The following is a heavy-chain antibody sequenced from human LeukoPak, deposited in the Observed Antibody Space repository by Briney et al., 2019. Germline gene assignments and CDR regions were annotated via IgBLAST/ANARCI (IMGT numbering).Heavy chain of an antibody. CDR3: ARCGSGPRHYYYYYMDV. Sequence: PSETLSLTCTVSGGSISSYYWSWIRQPPGKGLEWIGYIYYGGSTNYNPSLKSRVTISVDTSKNQFSLKLSSVTAADTAVYYCARCGSGPRHYYYYYMDVWGKGTTVTVSS. CDR1: GGSISSYY. D-gene: IGHD6-19*01. J-gene: IGHJ6*03. V-gene: IGHV4-59*01. CDR2: IYYGGST.